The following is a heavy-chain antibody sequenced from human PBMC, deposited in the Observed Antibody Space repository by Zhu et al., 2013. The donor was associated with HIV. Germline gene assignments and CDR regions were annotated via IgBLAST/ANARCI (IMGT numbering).Heavy chain of an antibody. CDR3: ARDRWDDYGDHERSYYYYGMDV. D-gene: IGHD4-17*01. V-gene: IGHV1-2*04. CDR1: GYTFTGYY. J-gene: IGHJ6*02. Sequence: QVQLVQSGAEVKKPGASVKVSCKASGYTFTGYYMHWVRQAPGQGLEWMGWINPNSGGTNYAQKFQGWVTMTRDTSISTAYMELSRLRSDDTAVYYCARDRWDDYGDHERSYYYYGMDVWGQGTTVTVSS. CDR2: INPNSGGT.